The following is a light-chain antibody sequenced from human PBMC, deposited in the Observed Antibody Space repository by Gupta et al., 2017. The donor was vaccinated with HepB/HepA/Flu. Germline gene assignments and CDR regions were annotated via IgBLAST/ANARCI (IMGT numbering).Light chain of an antibody. CDR2: KDS. J-gene: IGLJ2*01. CDR1: ALPKQY. Sequence: PPSVSVSPGQTARITCSGDALPKQYAYWYQQKLGQAPVLVIYKDSERPSGIPERFSGSSSGTTVTLTISGVQAEDEADYYCQSADSSGTYRVFGGGTKLTVL. V-gene: IGLV3-25*03. CDR3: QSADSSGTYRV.